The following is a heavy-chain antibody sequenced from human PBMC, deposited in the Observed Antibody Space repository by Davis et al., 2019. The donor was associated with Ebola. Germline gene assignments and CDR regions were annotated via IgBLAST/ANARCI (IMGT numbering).Heavy chain of an antibody. Sequence: SETLSLTCAVSGGSMSSYYWSWIRQPPGKGLEWIGNIYYSGTTNYNPSLQSRVTISRDTSKNQFSLNVNSVTAADTAMYYCARTPQYTSYGSYFDYWGQGALVTVYS. J-gene: IGHJ4*02. V-gene: IGHV4-59*01. CDR1: GGSMSSYY. CDR2: IYYSGTT. CDR3: ARTPQYTSYGSYFDY. D-gene: IGHD1-26*01.